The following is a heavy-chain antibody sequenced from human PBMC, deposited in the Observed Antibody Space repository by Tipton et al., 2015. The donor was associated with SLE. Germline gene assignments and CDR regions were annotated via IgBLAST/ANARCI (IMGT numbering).Heavy chain of an antibody. CDR1: GLSMTTRPW. CDR3: ARRGVVSRFDP. V-gene: IGHV4-4*02. J-gene: IGHJ5*02. D-gene: IGHD2-8*02. Sequence: TLSLTCSVAGLSMTTRPWWTWVRQPPGKGLEWVGEVHHTGGNNYNPSLRSRVTISMDTSKSQFSLTLKSVTAADTAVYYCARRGVVSRFDPWGQGTLVTVSS. CDR2: VHHTGGN.